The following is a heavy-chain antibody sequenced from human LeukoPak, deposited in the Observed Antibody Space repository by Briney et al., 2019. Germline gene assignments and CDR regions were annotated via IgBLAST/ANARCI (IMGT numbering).Heavy chain of an antibody. V-gene: IGHV3-30*18. Sequence: QSGGSLRLSCAASGFTFSSYGMHWVRQAPGKGLEWVAVISYDGSNKYYADSVKGRFTISRDNSKNTLYLQMNSLRAEDTAVYYCAKDLRHNWKPLHRWYGMDVWGQGTTVTVSS. CDR1: GFTFSSYG. CDR2: ISYDGSNK. CDR3: AKDLRHNWKPLHRWYGMDV. J-gene: IGHJ6*02. D-gene: IGHD1-1*01.